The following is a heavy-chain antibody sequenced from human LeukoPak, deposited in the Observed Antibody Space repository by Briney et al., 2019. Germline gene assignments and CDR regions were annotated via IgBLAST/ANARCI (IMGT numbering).Heavy chain of an antibody. CDR3: ARAPNWKHFDY. V-gene: IGHV4-4*02. CDR2: IYHSGTA. Sequence: SETLSLTCAVSGGSISSSNWWSWVRQPPGKGLEWIGEIYHSGTANYNPSLKSRVTISVDKSKNQFSLKLSSVTAADTAVYYCARAPNWKHFDYWGQGTLVTVSS. D-gene: IGHD1-1*01. CDR1: GGSISSSNW. J-gene: IGHJ4*02.